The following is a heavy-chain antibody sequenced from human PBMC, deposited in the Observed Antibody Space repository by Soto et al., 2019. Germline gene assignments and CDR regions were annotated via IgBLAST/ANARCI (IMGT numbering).Heavy chain of an antibody. CDR2: ISAYNGNT. Sequence: QVQLVQSGAEVKKPGASVKVSCKASGYTFTTYGISWVRQAPGQGLEWMRWISAYNGNTNYAQKIQGRVTMTTDTSTSTAYMELRSLRSDDTAVYYCARQQWLYYYYGMDVWGQGTTVTVSS. D-gene: IGHD6-19*01. CDR3: ARQQWLYYYYGMDV. CDR1: GYTFTTYG. V-gene: IGHV1-18*01. J-gene: IGHJ6*02.